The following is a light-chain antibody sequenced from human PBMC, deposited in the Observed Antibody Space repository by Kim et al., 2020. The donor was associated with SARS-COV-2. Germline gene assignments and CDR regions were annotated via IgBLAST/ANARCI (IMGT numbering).Light chain of an antibody. CDR3: QAWDSSAVV. CDR1: KLGDKY. Sequence: VSPGQTASITCSGNKLGDKYACWYQQKPGQSPVLVIYQDSKRPSGIPERFSGSNSGNTATLTISGTQAMDEADYYCQAWDSSAVVFGGGTQLTVL. J-gene: IGLJ2*01. CDR2: QDS. V-gene: IGLV3-1*01.